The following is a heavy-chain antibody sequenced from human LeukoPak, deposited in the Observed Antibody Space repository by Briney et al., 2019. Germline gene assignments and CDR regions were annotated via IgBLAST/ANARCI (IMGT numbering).Heavy chain of an antibody. CDR2: IHHSGIT. D-gene: IGHD3-10*01. CDR1: GYSISSGSGYY. Sequence: PSGTLSLTCTVSGYSISSGSGYYWGWIRQPPGKGLEGIGSIHHSGITYNNPSLKRRVTISVDTSKTQFSLRLSSVTAADTAVYYCAREGYGSGPPPNACDIWGQGTMVTVSS. V-gene: IGHV4-38-2*02. CDR3: AREGYGSGPPPNACDI. J-gene: IGHJ3*02.